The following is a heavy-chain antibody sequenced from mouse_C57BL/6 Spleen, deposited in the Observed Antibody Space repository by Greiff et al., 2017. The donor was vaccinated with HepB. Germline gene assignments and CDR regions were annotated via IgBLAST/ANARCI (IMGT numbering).Heavy chain of an antibody. V-gene: IGHV5-9*01. CDR3: ARSYYGNYEWYFDV. D-gene: IGHD2-1*01. CDR1: GFTFSSYT. J-gene: IGHJ1*03. Sequence: EVKLMESGGGLVKPGGSLKLSCAASGFTFSSYTMSWVRQTPEKRLEWVATISGGGGNTYYPDSVKGRFTISRDNAKNTLYLQMSSLRSEDTALYYCARSYYGNYEWYFDVWGTGTTVTVSS. CDR2: ISGGGGNT.